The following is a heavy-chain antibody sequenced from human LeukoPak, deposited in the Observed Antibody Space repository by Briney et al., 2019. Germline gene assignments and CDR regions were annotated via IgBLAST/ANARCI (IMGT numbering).Heavy chain of an antibody. CDR1: GFTFSSYS. CDR3: ATEDQAQWFVP. Sequence: PGGSLRLSCAASGFTFSSYSMNWVRQAPGKGLEWVSSISSSSSYIYYADSVKGRFTISRDNAKNTLYLQMNSLRAEDTAVYYCATEDQAQWFVPWGQGAMVTVSS. J-gene: IGHJ5*02. V-gene: IGHV3-21*04. CDR2: ISSSSSYI.